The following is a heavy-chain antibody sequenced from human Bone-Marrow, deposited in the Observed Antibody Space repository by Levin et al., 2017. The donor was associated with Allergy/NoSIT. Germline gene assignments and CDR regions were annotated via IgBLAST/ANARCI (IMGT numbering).Heavy chain of an antibody. CDR3: VAQIGWFRH. Sequence: LSLTCAASGFTFDDCSMHWVRQAPGKGLEWVSLVSWDGSKTYYADSVRGRFTISRDNSKNSLYLQMCSLRSEDTALYYCVAQIGWFRHWGQGTLVTVSS. CDR1: GFTFDDCS. CDR2: VSWDGSKT. J-gene: IGHJ5*02. V-gene: IGHV3-43*01.